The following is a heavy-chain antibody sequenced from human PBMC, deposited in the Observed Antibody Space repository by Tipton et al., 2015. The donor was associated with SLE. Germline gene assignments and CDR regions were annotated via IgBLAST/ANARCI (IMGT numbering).Heavy chain of an antibody. D-gene: IGHD1-26*01. CDR1: GGSVSSGSYY. J-gene: IGHJ4*02. V-gene: IGHV4-61*01. CDR3: ARGGSWEYFDY. Sequence: TLSLTCTVSGGSVSSGSYYWSWIRQPPGKGLEWIGYIYYSGGTNYNPSLKSRVTISVDTSKNQFSLKLSSVTAADTAVYYCARGGSWEYFDYWGQGTLVTVSS. CDR2: IYYSGGT.